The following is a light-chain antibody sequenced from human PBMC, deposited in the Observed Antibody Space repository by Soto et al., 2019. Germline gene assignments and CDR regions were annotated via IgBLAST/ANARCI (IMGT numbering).Light chain of an antibody. V-gene: IGKV1-5*01. Sequence: DIQLTQSASTLSASGGDRVTISCRASQCLXSWFAWYQLKSGKSTKPLSSYASSLESGVLSRFRGSGSGREFTITISSLQPDEFATYYCRQYNSYSTWTFGQGTKVDI. CDR1: QCLXSW. CDR2: YAS. J-gene: IGKJ1*01. CDR3: RQYNSYSTWT.